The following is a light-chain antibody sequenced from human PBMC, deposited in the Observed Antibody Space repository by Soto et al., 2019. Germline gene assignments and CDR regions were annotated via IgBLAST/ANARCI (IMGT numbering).Light chain of an antibody. CDR1: QSFSSY. V-gene: IGKV3-11*01. J-gene: IGKJ5*01. CDR2: DAS. Sequence: EIVLTQSPATLSLSPGERATLSCRASQSFSSYLAWYYQKPGHAPWLLIYDASKRATGIPARFSGRGPGTDITLTISILEPEDVAVYYCQQRSNWPPVITFGQGTTLEIK. CDR3: QQRSNWPPVIT.